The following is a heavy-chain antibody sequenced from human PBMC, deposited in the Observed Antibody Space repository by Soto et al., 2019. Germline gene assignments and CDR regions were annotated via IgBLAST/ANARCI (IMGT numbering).Heavy chain of an antibody. J-gene: IGHJ4*02. Sequence: PGGSLRLSCAASGFTFSSYVMSWVRQAPGKGLEWVSAISGSGGSTYYADSVKGRFTISRDNSKNTLYLQMNSLRAEDTAVYYCAKGEVYFDWLTTPAFDYWGQGTLVTVSS. CDR1: GFTFSSYV. CDR3: AKGEVYFDWLTTPAFDY. V-gene: IGHV3-23*01. D-gene: IGHD3-9*01. CDR2: ISGSGGST.